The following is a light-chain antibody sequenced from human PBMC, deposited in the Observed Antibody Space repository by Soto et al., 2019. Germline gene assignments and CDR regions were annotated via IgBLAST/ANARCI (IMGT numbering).Light chain of an antibody. V-gene: IGKV3-20*01. CDR2: GAS. J-gene: IGKJ1*01. Sequence: EIVLTQSPGTLSLSPEERATLSCRASQSVSSSCLAWYQQKPGQAPRLLIYGASSRATGIPDRFSGSGSGTDFTLTIIRLEPQEFAVYYCQQYGSSPWTFGQGTKVEIK. CDR3: QQYGSSPWT. CDR1: QSVSSSC.